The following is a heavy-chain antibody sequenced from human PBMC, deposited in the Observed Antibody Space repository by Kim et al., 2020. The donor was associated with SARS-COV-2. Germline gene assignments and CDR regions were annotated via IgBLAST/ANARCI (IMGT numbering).Heavy chain of an antibody. CDR3: ASSPPLRYGVWDYYYVMD. Sequence: ASEKVSCKVSGYTLTELSLHWVRQAPGKGLEWMGRFDPEDAETLYAQKFQGRVTMTEDTSTDTAYMELSSLRSEDTAVYYCASSPPLRYGVWDYYYVMD. CDR2: FDPEDAET. J-gene: IGHJ6*01. D-gene: IGHD1-1*01. CDR1: GYTLTELS. V-gene: IGHV1-24*01.